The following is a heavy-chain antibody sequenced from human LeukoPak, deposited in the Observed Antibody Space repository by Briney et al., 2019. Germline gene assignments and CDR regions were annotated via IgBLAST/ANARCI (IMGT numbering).Heavy chain of an antibody. J-gene: IGHJ3*02. D-gene: IGHD3-16*01. CDR3: ASWTGDDAFDI. CDR2: INPNSGGT. Sequence: ASVKVSCKASGYTFTSYYMHWVRQAPGLGLEWMGWINPNSGGTNYAQRFQGRVTMTRDTSISTAYMELSRLRSDDTAVYYCASWTGDDAFDIWGQGTMVTVSS. CDR1: GYTFTSYY. V-gene: IGHV1-2*02.